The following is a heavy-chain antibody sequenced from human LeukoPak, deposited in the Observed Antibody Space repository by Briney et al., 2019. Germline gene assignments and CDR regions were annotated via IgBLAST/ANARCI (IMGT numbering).Heavy chain of an antibody. CDR2: IIPIFGTA. CDR3: ARDSYDYVWGSYRTWFDP. J-gene: IGHJ5*02. Sequence: GASVKVSCKASGGTFSSYAISWVRQAPGQGLEWMGGIIPIFGTANYAQKFQGRVTITADESTSTAYMELSSLRSEDTAVYYCARDSYDYVWGSYRTWFDPWGQGTLVTVSS. CDR1: GGTFSSYA. V-gene: IGHV1-69*13. D-gene: IGHD3-16*02.